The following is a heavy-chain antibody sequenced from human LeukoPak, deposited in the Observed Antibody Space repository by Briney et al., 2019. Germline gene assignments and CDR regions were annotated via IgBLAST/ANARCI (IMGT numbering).Heavy chain of an antibody. CDR3: ARGETVTTSYYYGMDV. Sequence: ASVKVSCKASGGTFSSYAISRVRQAPGQGLEWMGRIIPILGIANYAQKFQGRVTITADKSTSTAYMELSSLRSKDTAVYYCARGETVTTSYYYGMDVWGQGTTVTVSS. CDR2: IIPILGIA. V-gene: IGHV1-69*04. J-gene: IGHJ6*02. D-gene: IGHD4-17*01. CDR1: GGTFSSYA.